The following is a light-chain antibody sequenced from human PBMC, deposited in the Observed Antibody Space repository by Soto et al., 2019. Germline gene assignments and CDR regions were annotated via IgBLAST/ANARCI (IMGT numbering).Light chain of an antibody. V-gene: IGKV3-20*01. CDR1: QSVSSSY. CDR3: QQYGSSQT. Sequence: EIVLTQSPGTLSLSPGERATLSCRASQSVSSSYLAWYQQKLGQAPRLLIYGASSRATGIPDRFSGSGSGTDFTITISRLEPEDFAVYYCQQYGSSQTFGQGTKVEIK. CDR2: GAS. J-gene: IGKJ1*01.